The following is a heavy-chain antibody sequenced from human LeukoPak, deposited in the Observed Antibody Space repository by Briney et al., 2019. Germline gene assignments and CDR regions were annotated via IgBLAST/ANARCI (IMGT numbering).Heavy chain of an antibody. V-gene: IGHV4-59*01. CDR1: GASLSSYY. D-gene: IGHD3-22*01. CDR3: ATGYYEPFAT. Sequence: PSETLSLTCNVSGASLSSYYWDWLRQSPGRGLGWIGYISDTGKTDSNPSLKSRVTISLATSKNQFSLRLTSVTAADSAVYFCATGYYEPFATWGPGIMVSVSS. J-gene: IGHJ5*02. CDR2: ISDTGKT.